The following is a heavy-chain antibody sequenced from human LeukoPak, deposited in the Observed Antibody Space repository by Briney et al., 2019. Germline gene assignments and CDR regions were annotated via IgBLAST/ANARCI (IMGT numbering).Heavy chain of an antibody. J-gene: IGHJ4*02. CDR1: GGSFSGYY. CDR3: ARGAGSAGSATVDY. CDR2: INHSGST. D-gene: IGHD5-24*01. Sequence: PSETLSLTCAVYGGSFSGYYWSWIRQPPGKGLEWIGEINHSGSTNYNPSLKSRVTISVDTSKNQFSLKLSSVTAADTAVYYCARGAGSAGSATVDYWGQGTLVTVSS. V-gene: IGHV4-34*01.